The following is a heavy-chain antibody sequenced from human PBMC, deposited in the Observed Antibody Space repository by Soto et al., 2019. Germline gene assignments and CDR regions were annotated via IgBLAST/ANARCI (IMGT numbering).Heavy chain of an antibody. V-gene: IGHV3-21*01. CDR3: AQARNAYYYGIEF. D-gene: IGHD6-6*01. J-gene: IGHJ6*01. CDR1: GFTFSSYS. Sequence: GGSLRLSCAASGFTFSSYSMNWVRQAPGTGLEWVSSISSSSSYIYYADSVKGRFTISRDNAKNSLYLQMNSLRAEDTAVYYCAQARNAYYYGIEFWAQGTPATV. CDR2: ISSSSSYI.